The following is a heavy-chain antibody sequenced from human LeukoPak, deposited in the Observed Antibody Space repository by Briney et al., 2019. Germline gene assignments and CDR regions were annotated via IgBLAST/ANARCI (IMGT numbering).Heavy chain of an antibody. CDR3: ARDYYDSPSDLDY. CDR1: GYTFTSYG. V-gene: IGHV1-18*01. D-gene: IGHD3-22*01. CDR2: ISAYSGNT. Sequence: ASVKVSCKASGYTFTSYGISWVRQAPGPGLEWMGWISAYSGNTNYAQKLHGRVTMTTDTSTTTAYMELRSVRSDDTAVYYCARDYYDSPSDLDYWGQGTLVTVSS. J-gene: IGHJ4*02.